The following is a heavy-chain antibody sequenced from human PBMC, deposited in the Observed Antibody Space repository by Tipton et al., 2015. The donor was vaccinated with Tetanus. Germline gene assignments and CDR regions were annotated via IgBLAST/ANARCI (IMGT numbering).Heavy chain of an antibody. J-gene: IGHJ4*02. V-gene: IGHV4-59*12. CDR3: VRGRGLGAYSFGFEH. CDR1: GGSMSNNY. D-gene: IGHD5-12*01. CDR2: IFHSGST. Sequence: TLSLTCTVSGGSMSNNYWSWIRQPPGKGLEWIAYIFHSGSTNYSPSLKSRVAISMDTSKNQVSLKLISVTAADTAVYYCVRGRGLGAYSFGFEHWGQGALVTVSS.